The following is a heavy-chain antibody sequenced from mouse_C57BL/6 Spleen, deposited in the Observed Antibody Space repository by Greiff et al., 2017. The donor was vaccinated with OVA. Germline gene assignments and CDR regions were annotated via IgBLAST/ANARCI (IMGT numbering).Heavy chain of an antibody. J-gene: IGHJ4*01. CDR1: GFNITDYY. Sequence: EVQLQESGAELVRPGASVKLSCTASGFNITDYYMHWVKQRPEQGLEWIGRLDPEDGDTEYAPKFQGKATMTADTSSNTAYLQLSSLTSVDTAVYYSTTGDYYGSGLCDAMDYWGQGTSVTVSS. CDR2: LDPEDGDT. D-gene: IGHD1-1*01. CDR3: TTGDYYGSGLCDAMDY. V-gene: IGHV14-1*01.